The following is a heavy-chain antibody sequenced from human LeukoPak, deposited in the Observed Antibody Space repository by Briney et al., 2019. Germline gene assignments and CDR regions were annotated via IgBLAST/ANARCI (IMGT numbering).Heavy chain of an antibody. J-gene: IGHJ4*02. D-gene: IGHD3-10*01. V-gene: IGHV1-2*02. Sequence: VASVKVSCKASGYTFTGYYMHWVRQAPGQGLEWMASINPSTGATSPAQKFQGRVTVTRDTSISTAYMELSRLRSDDTAVYFCAREYDYGYLGYWGQGTLVTVSS. CDR1: GYTFTGYY. CDR3: AREYDYGYLGY. CDR2: INPSTGAT.